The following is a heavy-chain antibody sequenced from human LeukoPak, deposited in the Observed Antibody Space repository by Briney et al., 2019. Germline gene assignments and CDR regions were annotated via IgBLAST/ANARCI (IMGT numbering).Heavy chain of an antibody. CDR3: ARHDRLRADYTYGPMYY. D-gene: IGHD5-18*01. CDR2: MSYSGST. Sequence: LSLVRTSPGGSISSSFWSWIPQPPGTGLLSLAYMSYSGSTKYTPSLRSRVTISVDTSKNQFSLKLSSVTAADTAVYYCARHDRLRADYTYGPMYYWGQGTLVTVSS. CDR1: GGSISSSF. V-gene: IGHV4-59*08. J-gene: IGHJ4*02.